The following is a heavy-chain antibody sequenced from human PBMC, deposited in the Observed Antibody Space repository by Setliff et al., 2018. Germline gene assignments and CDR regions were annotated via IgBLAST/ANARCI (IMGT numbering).Heavy chain of an antibody. Sequence: GESLKISCKGSGYSFTSYWIGWVRQMPGKGLEWMGIIYPGDSDTRYSPSFQGQVTISADKSISTAYLQWSSLKASDTAMYYCARGQYYNFWSGHRPTTNYYGMDVWGQGTTVTVSS. CDR2: IYPGDSDT. D-gene: IGHD3-3*01. V-gene: IGHV5-51*01. CDR3: ARGQYYNFWSGHRPTTNYYGMDV. J-gene: IGHJ6*02. CDR1: GYSFTSYW.